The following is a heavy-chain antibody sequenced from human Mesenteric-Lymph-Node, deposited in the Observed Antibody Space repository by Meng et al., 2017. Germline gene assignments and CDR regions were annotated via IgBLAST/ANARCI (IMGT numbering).Heavy chain of an antibody. J-gene: IGHJ5*02. Sequence: GESLKISCATPGFTVSSSWMHRVCQAPAKGLEWVADIKCDGSETYYVDSVKGRLTISRDNAKNYLYLQVNSLRAEDMTVYYGVSKQWLVHWFDPWGQGTLVTVSS. D-gene: IGHD6-19*01. CDR2: IKCDGSET. V-gene: IGHV3-52*01. CDR3: VSKQWLVHWFDP. CDR1: GFTVSSSW.